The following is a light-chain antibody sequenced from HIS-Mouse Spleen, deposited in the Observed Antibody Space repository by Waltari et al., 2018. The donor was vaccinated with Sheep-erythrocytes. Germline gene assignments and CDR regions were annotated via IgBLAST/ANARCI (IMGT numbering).Light chain of an antibody. CDR2: DVS. CDR3: CSYAGSYTLV. Sequence: QSALTQPRSVSGSPGHAATLSCTVTSLAFGCYNYLPWYLQHPGKPPKLMIYDVSKRPSGVPDRVSGSKSGNTASLTISGLQAEDEADYYCCSYAGSYTLVFGGGTKLTVL. J-gene: IGLJ3*02. CDR1: SLAFGCYNY. V-gene: IGLV2-11*01.